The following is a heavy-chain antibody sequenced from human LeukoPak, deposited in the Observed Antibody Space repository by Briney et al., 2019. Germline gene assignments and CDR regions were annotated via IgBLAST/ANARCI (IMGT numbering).Heavy chain of an antibody. CDR2: INPNSGGT. CDR3: ARAHYDILTGYYSNPKGPFDY. V-gene: IGHV1-2*02. D-gene: IGHD3-9*01. CDR1: GYTFTGYY. J-gene: IGHJ4*02. Sequence: GASVKVSCKASGYTFTGYYMHWVRQAPGQGLEWMGWINPNSGGTNYAQKFQGRVTMTRDTSISTAYMELSSLRSEDTAVYYCARAHYDILTGYYSNPKGPFDYWGQGTLVTVSS.